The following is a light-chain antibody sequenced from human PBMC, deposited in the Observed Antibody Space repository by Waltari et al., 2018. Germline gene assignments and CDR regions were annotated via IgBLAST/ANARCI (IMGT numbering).Light chain of an antibody. V-gene: IGKV4-1*01. CDR1: QSILYNFNSKNY. Sequence: DIVMTQSPDSLAGSLGERATINCKSGQSILYNFNSKNYLAWYQQKPGQPPKLLISWASIRESGVPDRFSGSGSGTDFALTISSLQAEDVAVYYCQQYYTNPITFGPGTKLEIK. J-gene: IGKJ3*01. CDR3: QQYYTNPIT. CDR2: WAS.